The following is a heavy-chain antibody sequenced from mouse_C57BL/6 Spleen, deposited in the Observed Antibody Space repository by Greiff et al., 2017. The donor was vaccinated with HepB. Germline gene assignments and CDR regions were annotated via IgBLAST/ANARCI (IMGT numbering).Heavy chain of an antibody. CDR2: IYPGSGST. V-gene: IGHV1-55*01. J-gene: IGHJ2*01. CDR1: GYTFTSYW. D-gene: IGHD1-1*01. CDR3: ARDDCGSSPRGY. Sequence: QVQLQQPGAELVKPGASVKMSCTASGYTFTSYWITWVKQRPGQGLEWIGDIYPGSGSTNYNEKFKSKATLTVDTSSSTAYMQLSSLTSEDSAVYYGARDDCGSSPRGYWGKGTTLTVSS.